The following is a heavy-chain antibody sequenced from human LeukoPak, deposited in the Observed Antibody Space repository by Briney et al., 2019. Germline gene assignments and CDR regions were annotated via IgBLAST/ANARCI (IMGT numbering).Heavy chain of an antibody. V-gene: IGHV3-30-3*01. J-gene: IGHJ4*02. CDR3: TREVPHGYSGYGSRDY. Sequence: GGSLRLSCAASGFTFSSYAMHWVRQAPGKGLEWVAVISYDGSNKYHADSVKGRFTISRDNSKNTLYLQMNSLRAEDTAVYYCTREVPHGYSGYGSRDYWGQGTLVTVSS. CDR2: ISYDGSNK. D-gene: IGHD5-12*01. CDR1: GFTFSSYA.